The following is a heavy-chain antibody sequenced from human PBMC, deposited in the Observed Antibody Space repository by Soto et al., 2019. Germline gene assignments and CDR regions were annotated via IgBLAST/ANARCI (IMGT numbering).Heavy chain of an antibody. D-gene: IGHD1-1*01. CDR2: IWPSDSDA. CDR1: GYRFTSYW. Sequence: PGESLKISCKGSGYRFTSYWIGWVRQMPGKGLEWMGIIWPSDSDARYSPSFQGQVTISADKSISTAYLQWSSLKASDTAMYYCARHPNDFWFFDLWGRGTLVTVSS. V-gene: IGHV5-51*01. CDR3: ARHPNDFWFFDL. J-gene: IGHJ2*01.